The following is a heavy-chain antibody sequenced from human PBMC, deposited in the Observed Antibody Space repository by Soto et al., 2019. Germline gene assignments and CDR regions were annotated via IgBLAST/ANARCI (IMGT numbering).Heavy chain of an antibody. CDR1: GGTFSSYA. D-gene: IGHD2-15*01. CDR3: ARDKLIRTSLVVVAATRYGFDP. Sequence: ASVKVSGKASGGTFSSYAISWVRQAPGQGLEGMGGIIPIFGTANYAQKFQGRVTITADESTSTAYMELSSLRSEDTAVYYCARDKLIRTSLVVVAATRYGFDPWGQGTLVTVSS. CDR2: IIPIFGTA. V-gene: IGHV1-69*13. J-gene: IGHJ5*02.